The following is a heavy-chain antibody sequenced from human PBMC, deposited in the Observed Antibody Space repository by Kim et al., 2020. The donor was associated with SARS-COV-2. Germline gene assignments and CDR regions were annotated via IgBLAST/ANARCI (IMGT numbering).Heavy chain of an antibody. D-gene: IGHD3-3*01. J-gene: IGHJ4*02. CDR2: SGNT. Sequence: SGNTGYAQKFQGRVTMTRNTSISTAYMELSSLRSEDTAVYYCASLEYSDYWGQGTLVTVSS. V-gene: IGHV1-8*01. CDR3: ASLEYSDY.